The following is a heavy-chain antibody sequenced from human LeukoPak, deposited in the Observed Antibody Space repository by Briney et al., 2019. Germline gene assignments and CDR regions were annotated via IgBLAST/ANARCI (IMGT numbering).Heavy chain of an antibody. CDR2: ISSSGSTI. CDR3: AELAITMIGGV. CDR1: GFTFSSYS. Sequence: GGSLRLSCAASGFTFSSYSMNWVRQAPGKGLEWVSYISSSGSTIYYADSVKGRFTISRDNAKNSLYLQMNSLRAEDTAVYYCAELAITMIGGVWGKGTTVTISS. J-gene: IGHJ6*04. V-gene: IGHV3-48*04. D-gene: IGHD3-10*02.